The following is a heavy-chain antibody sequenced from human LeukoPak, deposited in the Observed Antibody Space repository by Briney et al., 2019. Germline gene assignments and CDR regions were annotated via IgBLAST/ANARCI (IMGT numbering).Heavy chain of an antibody. V-gene: IGHV5-51*01. CDR1: GYSFTTYW. Sequence: GEALKISCKGSGYSFTTYWIGWVRQMPGKGLEWMGIIYPGDSNTRYSPSFQGQVTISADKSITTAYLQWSSLQASDTAMYYCARPTTRGYSGSFDYWGQATLVTVSS. CDR2: IYPGDSNT. J-gene: IGHJ4*02. D-gene: IGHD5-12*01. CDR3: ARPTTRGYSGSFDY.